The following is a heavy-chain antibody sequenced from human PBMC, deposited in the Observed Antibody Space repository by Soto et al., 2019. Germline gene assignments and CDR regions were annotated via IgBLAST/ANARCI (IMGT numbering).Heavy chain of an antibody. CDR3: VKAPEDYDFLSGIYYFDY. J-gene: IGHJ4*02. D-gene: IGHD3-3*01. Sequence: QVQLVESGGGVVQPGKSLRLSCAASGFTFSSYGMNWVRQAPGKGLEWVAIISHDGSKQYYADSVKGRFTISRDNSKNTLYLQMASLRVEDTAVYYCVKAPEDYDFLSGIYYFDYWGQGTLVTVSS. CDR2: ISHDGSKQ. CDR1: GFTFSSYG. V-gene: IGHV3-30*18.